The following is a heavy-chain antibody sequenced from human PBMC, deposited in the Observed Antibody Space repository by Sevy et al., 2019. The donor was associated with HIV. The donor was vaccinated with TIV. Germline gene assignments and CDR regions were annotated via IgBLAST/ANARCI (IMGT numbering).Heavy chain of an antibody. CDR2: IDPSGST. Sequence: ASVKVSCKASGYTFITYYVHWVRQAPGQGLEWMGLIDPSGSTRYAQKFQGRVSMTGDTSTTTVYMELSSLTSEDTAVYYCARDRDLSGSYLDYYYYAMDVWGQGTTVTVSS. V-gene: IGHV1-46*01. CDR1: GYTFITYY. CDR3: ARDRDLSGSYLDYYYYAMDV. J-gene: IGHJ6*02. D-gene: IGHD1-26*01.